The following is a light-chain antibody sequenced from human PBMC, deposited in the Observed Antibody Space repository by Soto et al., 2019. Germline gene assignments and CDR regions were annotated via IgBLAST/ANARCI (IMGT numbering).Light chain of an antibody. CDR1: QTVTTD. Sequence: EIVLTQSPGTLSVSPGERATLSCRASQTVTTDLAWYQQKPGQAPRLVIHGASTRATDFPARLSGSGSGTEFTLTISSLQSEDIAVYYCHQYYTWPRTFGQGTKVDIK. V-gene: IGKV3-15*01. J-gene: IGKJ1*01. CDR2: GAS. CDR3: HQYYTWPRT.